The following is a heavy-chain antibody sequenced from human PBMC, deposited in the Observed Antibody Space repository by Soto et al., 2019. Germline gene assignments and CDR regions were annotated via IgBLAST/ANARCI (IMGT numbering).Heavy chain of an antibody. D-gene: IGHD2-2*01. CDR3: ARDLYQLPTMSYYYYGMDV. CDR2: IKEDGSEK. Sequence: GGSLRLSCAASGFTFSSYWMTWVRQAPGKGLEWVANIKEDGSEKYYVDSVKGRFTISRDNAKNSLYLQMNSLRAEDTAEYYCARDLYQLPTMSYYYYGMDVWGQGTTVTVSS. CDR1: GFTFSSYW. V-gene: IGHV3-7*03. J-gene: IGHJ6*02.